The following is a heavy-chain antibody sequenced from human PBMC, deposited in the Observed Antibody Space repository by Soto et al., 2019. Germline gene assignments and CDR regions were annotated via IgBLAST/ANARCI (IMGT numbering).Heavy chain of an antibody. V-gene: IGHV3-48*01. Sequence: GGSLRLSCATSGFTFSDADMNWIRQAPGKGLEWVSFISSSSATIYYADAVKGRFTISRDNDANSLYLQMNSLKTEDTAVYYCTRDDTGGFDYWGQGTLVTVSS. D-gene: IGHD1-1*01. CDR2: ISSSSATI. J-gene: IGHJ4*02. CDR1: GFTFSDAD. CDR3: TRDDTGGFDY.